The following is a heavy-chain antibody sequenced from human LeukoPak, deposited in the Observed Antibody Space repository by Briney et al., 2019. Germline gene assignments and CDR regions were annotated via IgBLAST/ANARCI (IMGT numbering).Heavy chain of an antibody. J-gene: IGHJ4*02. V-gene: IGHV1-18*01. CDR1: GYTFTSYG. CDR2: ISAYNGNT. D-gene: IGHD3-22*01. CDR3: ARVMYYYDSSGYLDY. Sequence: ASVKVSCKASGYTFTSYGISWVRQAPRQGLEWMGWISAYNGNTNYAQKLQGRVTMTTDTSTSTAYMELRSLRSDDTAVYYCARVMYYYDSSGYLDYWGQGTLVTVSS.